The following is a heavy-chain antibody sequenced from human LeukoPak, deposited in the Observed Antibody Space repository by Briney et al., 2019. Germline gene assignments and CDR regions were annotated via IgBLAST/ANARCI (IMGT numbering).Heavy chain of an antibody. D-gene: IGHD3-10*01. Sequence: GGSLRLSCAASGFXFSRYGIHWVRQAPGKGLEWVAFISYDGSNTYYADSVKGRSTISRDNSKNTLYLQMNSLSTEDTAVYYCAKEDGISGSYLGYWGQGTLVTVSS. J-gene: IGHJ4*02. V-gene: IGHV3-30*18. CDR2: ISYDGSNT. CDR3: AKEDGISGSYLGY. CDR1: GFXFSRYG.